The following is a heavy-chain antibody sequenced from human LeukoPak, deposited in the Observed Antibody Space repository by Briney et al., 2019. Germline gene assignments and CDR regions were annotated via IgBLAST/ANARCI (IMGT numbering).Heavy chain of an antibody. CDR1: GFTFSSYA. CDR2: ISGSGGST. Sequence: GGSLRLSCAASGFTFSSYAMSWVRQAPGKGLEWVSAISGSGGSTYYADSVKGRFTISRDNSKNTLYLQMNSLRAEDTAVYYCARAWSSGWYYFDYWGQGTLVTVSS. V-gene: IGHV3-23*01. J-gene: IGHJ4*02. D-gene: IGHD6-19*01. CDR3: ARAWSSGWYYFDY.